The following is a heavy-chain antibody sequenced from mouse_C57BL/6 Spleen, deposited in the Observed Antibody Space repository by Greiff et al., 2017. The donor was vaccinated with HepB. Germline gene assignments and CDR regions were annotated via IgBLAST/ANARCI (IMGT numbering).Heavy chain of an antibody. J-gene: IGHJ2*01. CDR2: ISYDGSN. V-gene: IGHV3-6*01. CDR3: ARDYGTVFDY. CDR1: GYSITSGYY. D-gene: IGHD1-1*01. Sequence: VQLQQSGPGLVKPSQSLSLTCSVSGYSITSGYYWNWIRQFPGNKLEWMGYISYDGSNNYNPSLKNRISITRDTSKNQFFLKLNSMTTEDTATYCCARDYGTVFDYWGQGTTLTVSS.